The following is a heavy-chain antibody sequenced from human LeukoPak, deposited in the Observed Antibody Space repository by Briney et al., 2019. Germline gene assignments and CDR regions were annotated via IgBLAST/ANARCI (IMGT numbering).Heavy chain of an antibody. CDR3: ARGPSCSSVSCYTTGLFDY. Sequence: PGGSLRLSCAASGFTFSSYAMSWVRQAPGKGLEWVSAISGSGGSTYYADSVKGRFTISRDNAKNSLYLQMNNLRAEDTAVYYCARGPSCSSVSCYTTGLFDYWGRGTLVTVSS. CDR2: ISGSGGST. V-gene: IGHV3-23*01. CDR1: GFTFSSYA. J-gene: IGHJ4*02. D-gene: IGHD2-15*01.